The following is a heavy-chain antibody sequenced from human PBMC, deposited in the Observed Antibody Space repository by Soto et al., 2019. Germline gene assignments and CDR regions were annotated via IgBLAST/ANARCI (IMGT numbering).Heavy chain of an antibody. J-gene: IGHJ6*03. CDR1: GGSISSGGYC. CDR2: IYYSGST. CDR3: ARTVGEIGYYYYYYMDV. D-gene: IGHD3-10*01. V-gene: IGHV4-61*08. Sequence: SETLSLTCTVSGGSISSGGYCWTWIRQHPGEGLEWIGSIYYSGSTNYNPSLKSRVTVSLDTSKNQFSLKLNSVTAADTALYYCARTVGEIGYYYYYYMDVWGNGTTVTVSS.